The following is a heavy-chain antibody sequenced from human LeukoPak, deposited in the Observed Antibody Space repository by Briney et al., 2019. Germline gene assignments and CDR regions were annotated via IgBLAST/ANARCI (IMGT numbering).Heavy chain of an antibody. CDR3: TRDPPPFN. D-gene: IGHD3-3*02. CDR1: GFTFGDYT. CDR2: IRSKGYGGIP. V-gene: IGHV3-49*04. J-gene: IGHJ4*02. Sequence: GGSLRLSCTASGFTFGDYTMTWVRQAPGKGLEWVGFIRSKGYGGIPEYAASVKGRFIVSRDDSKSIAYLQMNSLKTEDTAVYYCTRDPPPFNWGQGTLVTVSS.